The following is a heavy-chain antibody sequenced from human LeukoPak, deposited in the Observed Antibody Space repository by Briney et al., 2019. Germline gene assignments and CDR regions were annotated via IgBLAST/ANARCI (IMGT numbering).Heavy chain of an antibody. Sequence: SQTLSLTCTVSGGSISSGDYYWSWIRQPPGKGLEWIGYIYYSGSTYYNPSLKSRVTISVDTSKNQFSLKLSSVTAADTAVYYCARHHSSSWYAPFDYWGQGTLVTVSS. CDR1: GGSISSGDYY. CDR3: ARHHSSSWYAPFDY. CDR2: IYYSGST. D-gene: IGHD6-13*01. V-gene: IGHV4-30-4*01. J-gene: IGHJ4*02.